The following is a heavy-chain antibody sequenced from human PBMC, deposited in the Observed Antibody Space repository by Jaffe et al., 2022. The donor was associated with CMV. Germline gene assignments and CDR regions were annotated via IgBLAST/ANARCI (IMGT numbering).Heavy chain of an antibody. J-gene: IGHJ4*02. D-gene: IGHD1-1*01. CDR3: TRDLEMATTAFDY. CDR2: IRSKAYGGTT. CDR1: GFTFGDYA. V-gene: IGHV3-49*04. Sequence: EVQLVESGGGLVQPGRSLRLSCTASGFTFGDYAMSWVRQAPGKGLEWVGFIRSKAYGGTTEYAASVKGRFTISRDDSKSIAYLQMNSLKTEDTAVYYCTRDLEMATTAFDYWGQGTLVTVSS.